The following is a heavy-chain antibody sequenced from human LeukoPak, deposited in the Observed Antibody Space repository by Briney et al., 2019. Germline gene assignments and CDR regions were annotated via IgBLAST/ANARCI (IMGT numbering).Heavy chain of an antibody. CDR2: INSDGSST. CDR1: GFTFSSYW. D-gene: IGHD1-26*01. J-gene: IGHJ4*02. V-gene: IGHV3-74*01. CDR3: ARDQDPLRWELLIY. Sequence: PGGSLRLSCATSGFTFSSYWMDWVRQIPGKGLVWVSRINSDGSSTSYADSVKGRFTVSRDNAKNMLYLQMNSLRVEDTAVYYCARDQDPLRWELLIYWGQGTLVTVSS.